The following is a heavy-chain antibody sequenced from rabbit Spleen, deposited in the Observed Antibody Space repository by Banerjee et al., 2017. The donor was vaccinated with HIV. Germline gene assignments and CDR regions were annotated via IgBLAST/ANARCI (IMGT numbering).Heavy chain of an antibody. CDR3: ARDTASSFSSYGMDL. CDR2: IAAGSGRFT. V-gene: IGHV1S40*01. J-gene: IGHJ6*01. D-gene: IGHD8-1*01. CDR1: GFSFSSTDY. Sequence: QSLEESGGDLVKPGASLTLTCTASGFSFSSTDYMCWVRQAPGRGLEWIACIAAGSGRFTYYASWAKGRFTISKTSSTTVTLQMTSLTAADTATYFCARDTASSFSSYGMDLWGPVTLVTVS.